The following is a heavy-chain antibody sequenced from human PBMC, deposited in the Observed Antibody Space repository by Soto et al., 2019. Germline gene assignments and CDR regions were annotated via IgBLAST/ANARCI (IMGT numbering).Heavy chain of an antibody. CDR3: ARARRSSSWSFGYYFDY. CDR2: INHSGST. Sequence: QVQLQQWGAGLLKPSETLSLTCAVYGGSFSGYYWSWIRQPPGKGLEWIGEINHSGSTNYNPSLKSRVTILVDTSKHQFSLNLSSVTSADTAVYYCARARRSSSWSFGYYFDYWAQGTLVTVSS. CDR1: GGSFSGYY. V-gene: IGHV4-34*01. D-gene: IGHD6-13*01. J-gene: IGHJ4*02.